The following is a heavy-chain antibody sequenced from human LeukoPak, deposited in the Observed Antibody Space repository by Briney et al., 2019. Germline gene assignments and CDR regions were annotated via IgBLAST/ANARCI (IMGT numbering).Heavy chain of an antibody. CDR1: GGSISSRSHY. D-gene: IGHD2-2*01. J-gene: IGHJ4*02. CDR3: ARAGIVVVPYYDY. Sequence: PSETLSLTCTVSGGSISSRSHYWGWIRQPPGKGLEWIGSIYYTGSTSYNPSLKSRVSISVDTSKNQFSLKLSSVTAADTAVYYCARAGIVVVPYYDYWGQGTLVTVSS. CDR2: IYYTGST. V-gene: IGHV4-39*01.